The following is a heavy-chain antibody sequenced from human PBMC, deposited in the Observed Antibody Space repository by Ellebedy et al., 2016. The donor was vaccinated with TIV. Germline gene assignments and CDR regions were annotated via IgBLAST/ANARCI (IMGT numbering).Heavy chain of an antibody. J-gene: IGHJ4*02. CDR3: ARSSGWYFFDY. Sequence: MPSETLSLTCAVSGGSINRGTWWNWVRQPPGKGLEWIAEISHSGSINHNPSLKSRVTLSVDTSKNQISLKLSSVTAADTAVYYCARSSGWYFFDYWGQGTLVTVSS. CDR2: ISHSGSI. D-gene: IGHD3-10*01. V-gene: IGHV4-4*02. CDR1: GGSINRGTW.